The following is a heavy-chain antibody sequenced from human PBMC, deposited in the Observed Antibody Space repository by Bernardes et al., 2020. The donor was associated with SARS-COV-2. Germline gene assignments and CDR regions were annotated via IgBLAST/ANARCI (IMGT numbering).Heavy chain of an antibody. J-gene: IGHJ4*02. D-gene: IGHD3-10*01. Sequence: SETLSLTCTVSGGSISSSSYYWGWIRQPPGKGLEWIGSIYYSGSTYYNPSLKSRVTISVDTSKNQFSLKLSSVTAADTAVYYCARQGGAGETFDYWGQGTLVTVSS. V-gene: IGHV4-39*01. CDR1: GGSISSSSYY. CDR2: IYYSGST. CDR3: ARQGGAGETFDY.